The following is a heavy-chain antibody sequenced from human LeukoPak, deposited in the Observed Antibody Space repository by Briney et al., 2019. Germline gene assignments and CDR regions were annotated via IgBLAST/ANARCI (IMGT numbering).Heavy chain of an antibody. D-gene: IGHD3-10*01. Sequence: SSVSVSCKASGYTFTSYGISWVRQAPGQGLEWMGWISTYKDNTNYAQSLQDRVTMTTDTSTSTAYMELRSLRSDDTAVYYCARDVYYYGSGSYVDYWGQGTLVTVSS. V-gene: IGHV1-18*01. CDR3: ARDVYYYGSGSYVDY. J-gene: IGHJ4*02. CDR1: GYTFTSYG. CDR2: ISTYKDNT.